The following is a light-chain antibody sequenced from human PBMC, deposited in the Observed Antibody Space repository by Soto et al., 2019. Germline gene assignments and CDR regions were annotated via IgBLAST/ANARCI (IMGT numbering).Light chain of an antibody. V-gene: IGLV2-11*01. CDR2: DVY. CDR1: SSDVGGYVY. Sequence: LTQPRSVSGSPGQSVTISCTGTSSDVGGYVYVSWYRQDPGKAPQPIIYDVYNRPSGVPDRFSGSKSGNTASLTVSGLQPEDEADYYCCAYAGNSFVFGTGTRSPS. J-gene: IGLJ1*01. CDR3: CAYAGNSFV.